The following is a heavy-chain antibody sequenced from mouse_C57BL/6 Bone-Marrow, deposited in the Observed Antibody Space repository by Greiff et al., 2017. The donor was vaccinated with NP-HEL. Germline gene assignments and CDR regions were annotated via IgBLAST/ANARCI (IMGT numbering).Heavy chain of an antibody. CDR1: GYTFTSYW. CDR2: IHPNSGST. D-gene: IGHD1-1*01. V-gene: IGHV1-64*01. CDR3: ARNPITTVVADY. Sequence: VQLQQPGAELVKPGASVKLSCKASGYTFTSYWMHWVKQRPGQGLEWIGTIHPNSGSTNYNEKFKSKATLTVDKSSSTAYMQLSSLTSEDSAVYYCARNPITTVVADYWGQGTTLTVSS. J-gene: IGHJ2*01.